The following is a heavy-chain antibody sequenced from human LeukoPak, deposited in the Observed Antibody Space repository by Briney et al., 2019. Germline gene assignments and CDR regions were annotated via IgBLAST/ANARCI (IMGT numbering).Heavy chain of an antibody. CDR3: ARVFSYGDHNDY. D-gene: IGHD4-17*01. CDR2: IYSSGST. V-gene: IGHV4-4*07. CDR1: GGSISSYY. Sequence: SETLSLTCTVSGGSISSYYWSWIRQPAGKGLEWIGRIYSSGSTNYTPSLKSRVTMSVDTSKNQFSLKVSSVTAADTAVYYCARVFSYGDHNDYWGQGTLVTVSS. J-gene: IGHJ4*02.